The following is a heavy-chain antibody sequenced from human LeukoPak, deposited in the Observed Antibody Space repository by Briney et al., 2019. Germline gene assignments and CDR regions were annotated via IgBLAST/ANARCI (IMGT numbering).Heavy chain of an antibody. CDR3: TKGGGTYYNPFDP. V-gene: IGHV3-30*02. J-gene: IGHJ5*02. D-gene: IGHD3-10*01. CDR1: GFTFSSYG. Sequence: GGSLRLSCAASGFTFSSYGMHWVRQAPGKGLEWVAVIWYDGSNKYYADSVKGRFAISRDNSKSTVYLQMNSLSTEDTAVYYCTKGGGTYYNPFDPWGQGTLVTVSS. CDR2: IWYDGSNK.